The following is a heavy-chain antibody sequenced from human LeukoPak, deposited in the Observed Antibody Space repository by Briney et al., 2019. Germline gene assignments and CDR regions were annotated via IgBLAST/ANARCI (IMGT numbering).Heavy chain of an antibody. Sequence: GGSLRLSCAASGFTFGSYSVNWVRQAPGKGLEWVSSISSSSSYIYYADSVKGRFTISRNNAKNSLYLQMNRLRAEDTAVHYCARDAPPYCSGGSCYSRYWGQGALVTVSS. J-gene: IGHJ4*02. V-gene: IGHV3-21*01. CDR2: ISSSSSYI. CDR3: ARDAPPYCSGGSCYSRY. D-gene: IGHD2-15*01. CDR1: GFTFGSYS.